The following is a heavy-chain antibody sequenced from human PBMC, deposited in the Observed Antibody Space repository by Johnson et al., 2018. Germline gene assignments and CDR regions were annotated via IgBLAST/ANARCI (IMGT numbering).Heavy chain of an antibody. CDR1: GGSFSGYY. J-gene: IGHJ1*01. D-gene: IGHD2-8*01. CDR2: IYYSGST. Sequence: QVQLQQWGAGLLEPSVTLSLTCAVYGGSFSGYYWGWIRQPPGKGLEWIGSIYYSGSTYYNPSLKSRVTISVDTSKNQFSLKLSSLTAADTAVYYCSRVGGYCTNGVCYHPKKAEYFQHWGQGTLVTVSS. CDR3: SRVGGYCTNGVCYHPKKAEYFQH. V-gene: IGHV4-34*01.